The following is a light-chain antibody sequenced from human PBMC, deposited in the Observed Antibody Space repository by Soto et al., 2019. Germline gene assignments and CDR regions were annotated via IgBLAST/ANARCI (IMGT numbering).Light chain of an antibody. J-gene: IGKJ1*01. Sequence: DIQMTQSPSSLSASVGDRVTITCRASQSISSYLNWYQQKPGKAPKLLIYAASSLQSGVPSRFSGRGSGTAFALTISSLQPEDFATYYCQQSYSTPGTFGQGPKVEIK. V-gene: IGKV1-39*01. CDR1: QSISSY. CDR3: QQSYSTPGT. CDR2: AAS.